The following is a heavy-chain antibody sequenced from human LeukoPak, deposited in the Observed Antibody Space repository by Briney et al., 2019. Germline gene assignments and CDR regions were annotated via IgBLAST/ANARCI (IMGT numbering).Heavy chain of an antibody. D-gene: IGHD1-20*01. CDR3: AKGTSYNWNDGWSDP. V-gene: IGHV3-30*02. CDR1: GFTFSGSG. Sequence: PGGSLRLSCAASGFTFSGSGMHWVRQAPGKGLEWVAFIRNDGTNKYYAESVKGRFTISRDNSKNTLYLQMNSLRAEDTAVYYCAKGTSYNWNDGWSDPWGNGILVTVSS. J-gene: IGHJ5*02. CDR2: IRNDGTNK.